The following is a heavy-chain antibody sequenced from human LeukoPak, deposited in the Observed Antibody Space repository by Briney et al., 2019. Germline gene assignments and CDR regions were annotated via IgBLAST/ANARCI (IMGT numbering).Heavy chain of an antibody. Sequence: SETLSLTCAVYGGSFSGYYWSWICQPPVKGLEWIGEINHSGSTNYNPSLKSRVTISVDTSKNQFSLKLSSVTAADTAVYYCARGIVVVVAATTGWFDPWGQGTLVTVSS. J-gene: IGHJ5*02. D-gene: IGHD2-15*01. CDR1: GGSFSGYY. V-gene: IGHV4-34*01. CDR2: INHSGST. CDR3: ARGIVVVVAATTGWFDP.